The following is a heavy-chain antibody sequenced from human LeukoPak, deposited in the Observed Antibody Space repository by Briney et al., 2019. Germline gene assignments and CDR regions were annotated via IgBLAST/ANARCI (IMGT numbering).Heavy chain of an antibody. Sequence: ASVKVSCKTSGYTFSAFYMHWVRQAPGQGLEWMGIINPSGGSTSYAQKFQGRVTMTRDMSTSTVYMELSSLRSEDTAVYYCARGPYDSSYYYYYYYMDVWGKGTTVTVSS. J-gene: IGHJ6*03. CDR3: ARGPYDSSYYYYYYYMDV. V-gene: IGHV1-46*01. CDR1: GYTFSAFY. D-gene: IGHD5-12*01. CDR2: INPSGGST.